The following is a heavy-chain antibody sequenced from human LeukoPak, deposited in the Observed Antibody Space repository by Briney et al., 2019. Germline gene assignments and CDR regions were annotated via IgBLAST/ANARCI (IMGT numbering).Heavy chain of an antibody. Sequence: GRSLRLSCAASGFTFDDYAMHWVRQAPGKGLEWVSGISWNSGSIGYADSVKGRFTISRDNAKNSLYLQMNSLRAEDMALYYCAKGMGGPVAGVSGAFDIWGQGTMVTVSS. J-gene: IGHJ3*02. CDR1: GFTFDDYA. V-gene: IGHV3-9*03. CDR3: AKGMGGPVAGVSGAFDI. D-gene: IGHD6-19*01. CDR2: ISWNSGSI.